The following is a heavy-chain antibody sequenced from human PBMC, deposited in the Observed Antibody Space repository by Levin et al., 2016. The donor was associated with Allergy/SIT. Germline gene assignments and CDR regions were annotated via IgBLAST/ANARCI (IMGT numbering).Heavy chain of an antibody. CDR1: KSTFRSHW. V-gene: IGHV3-23*01. Sequence: GESLKISCAASKSTFRSHWMHWVRQAPGKGLVWVSSISGHAGDRTYYADSVKGRFTVSRDDSKNTLYLYMSSLRVEDTAIYYCAKWIEGDQDLFDYWGQGVLVTVSS. J-gene: IGHJ4*02. D-gene: IGHD2-2*03. CDR2: ISGHAGDRT. CDR3: AKWIEGDQDLFDY.